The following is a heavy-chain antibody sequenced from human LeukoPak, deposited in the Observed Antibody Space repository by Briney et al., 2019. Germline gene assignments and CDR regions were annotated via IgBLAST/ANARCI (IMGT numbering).Heavy chain of an antibody. CDR3: AIRYFDWFISPGGYYYYMDV. CDR2: FDPEDGET. Sequence: GASVKVSCKVSGYTLTELSMHWVRQAPGKGLEWMGGFDPEDGETIYAQKFQGRVTMTEDTSTDTAYMELSSLRSEDTAVYYCAIRYFDWFISPGGYYYYMDVWGKGTTVTVSS. V-gene: IGHV1-24*01. CDR1: GYTLTELS. D-gene: IGHD3-9*01. J-gene: IGHJ6*03.